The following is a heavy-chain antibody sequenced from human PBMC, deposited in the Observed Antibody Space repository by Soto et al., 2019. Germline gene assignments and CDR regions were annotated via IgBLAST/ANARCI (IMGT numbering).Heavy chain of an antibody. CDR3: AGLKYYQASHYLVH. CDR2: IYHSGST. D-gene: IGHD3-10*01. CDR1: GGSISSTSYY. J-gene: IGHJ4*02. Sequence: SETLSLTCTFSGGSISSTSYYGCWIRQPPGKGPDCIRSIYHSGSTYYNAPHKTRVNISLDTSKTQFSQKPSSVTAPYTAVYYCAGLKYYQASHYLVHWAQGTRLTVSS. V-gene: IGHV4-39*01.